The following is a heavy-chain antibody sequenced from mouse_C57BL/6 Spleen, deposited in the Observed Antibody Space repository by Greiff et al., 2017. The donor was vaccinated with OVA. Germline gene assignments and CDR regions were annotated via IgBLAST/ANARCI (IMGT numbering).Heavy chain of an antibody. CDR3: ARDGSSYLFAY. Sequence: QVQLQQPGAELVRPGPSVKLSCKASGYTFTSYWMHWVKQRPGQGLEWIGVIDPSDSYTNYNQKFKGKATLTVDTSSSTAYMQLSSLTSEDSAVYYCARDGSSYLFAYWGQGTLVTVSA. CDR2: IDPSDSYT. V-gene: IGHV1-59*01. J-gene: IGHJ3*01. CDR1: GYTFTSYW. D-gene: IGHD1-1*01.